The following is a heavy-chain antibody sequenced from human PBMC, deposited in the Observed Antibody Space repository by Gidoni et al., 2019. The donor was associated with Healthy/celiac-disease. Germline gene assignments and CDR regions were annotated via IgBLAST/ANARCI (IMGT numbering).Heavy chain of an antibody. V-gene: IGHV1-69*01. CDR2: IIPIFGTA. CDR3: ATSLRWPPGSPRGGYYFDY. Sequence: KPGSSVKVSCKASGGTFSSYAISWVRQAPGQGLEWMGGIIPIFGTANYAQKFQGRVTITADESTSTAYMELSSLRSEDTAVYYGATSLRWPPGSPRGGYYFDYCGQGTLVTVSS. D-gene: IGHD4-17*01. J-gene: IGHJ4*02. CDR1: GGTFSSYA.